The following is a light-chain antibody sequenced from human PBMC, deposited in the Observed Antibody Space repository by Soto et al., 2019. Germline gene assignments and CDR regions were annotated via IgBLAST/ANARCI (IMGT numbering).Light chain of an antibody. J-gene: IGLJ1*01. Sequence: QSVLTQPASVSGSPGQSITISCTGTSSDVGGYNYVSWYQQLPGKAPKLMIYDVNNRPSGVSNRFSGSKSGNTASLTISGLQAEDEADYYCSSYTGSSTFVFCTGTKLTVL. V-gene: IGLV2-14*01. CDR2: DVN. CDR1: SSDVGGYNY. CDR3: SSYTGSSTFV.